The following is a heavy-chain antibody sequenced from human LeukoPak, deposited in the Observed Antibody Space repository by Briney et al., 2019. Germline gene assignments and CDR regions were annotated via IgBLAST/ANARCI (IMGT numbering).Heavy chain of an antibody. J-gene: IGHJ6*02. CDR3: ARGPALRYCSGGSCYEGRRRSYYYYGMDV. D-gene: IGHD2-15*01. Sequence: SETLSLTCAVYGGSLSGYYWSWIRQPPGKGLEWIGEINHSGSTNYNPSLKSRVTISVDTSKNQFSLKLSSVTAADTAVYYCARGPALRYCSGGSCYEGRRRSYYYYGMDVWGQGTTVTVPS. CDR2: INHSGST. V-gene: IGHV4-34*01. CDR1: GGSLSGYY.